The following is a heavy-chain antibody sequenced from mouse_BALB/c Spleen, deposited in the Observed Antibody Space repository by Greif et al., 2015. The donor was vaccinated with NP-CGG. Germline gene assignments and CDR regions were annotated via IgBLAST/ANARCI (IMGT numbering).Heavy chain of an antibody. Sequence: DVMLVESGGGLVKPGGSLKLSCAASGFAFSSYDMSWVRQTPEKRLEWVATISSGGSYTYYPDSVKGRFTISRDNARNTLYLQMSSLRSEDTALYYCARDGYDGSYAMDYWGQGTSVTVSS. CDR2: ISSGGSYT. D-gene: IGHD2-2*01. J-gene: IGHJ4*01. CDR1: GFAFSSYD. V-gene: IGHV5-9*02. CDR3: ARDGYDGSYAMDY.